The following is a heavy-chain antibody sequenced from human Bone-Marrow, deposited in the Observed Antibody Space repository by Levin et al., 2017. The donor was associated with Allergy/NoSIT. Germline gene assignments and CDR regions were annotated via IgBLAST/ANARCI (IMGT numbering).Heavy chain of an antibody. CDR2: IYPRDSDT. J-gene: IGHJ6*02. D-gene: IGHD2-21*01. V-gene: IGHV5-51*01. Sequence: KVSCKGSGYIFTNNWIGWVRQMPGKGLEWMGIIYPRDSDTRYSPSFQDQVTMSADKSNSIVYLQWSSLKASDSAMYYCARLAVEYCGRATCHALDVWGQGTTVTVSS. CDR1: GYIFTNNW. CDR3: ARLAVEYCGRATCHALDV.